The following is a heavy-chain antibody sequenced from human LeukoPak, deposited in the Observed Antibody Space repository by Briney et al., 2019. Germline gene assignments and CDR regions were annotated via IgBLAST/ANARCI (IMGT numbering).Heavy chain of an antibody. Sequence: TGGSLRLSCAASGFTFSSYAIRWVRQAPGKELAWVSSISGSGGSTYYADSVKGRFTISRDNSKTTLYLQMNSLRAEDTAVYYCAKESQQLVPSPFDYWGQGTLVTVSS. V-gene: IGHV3-23*01. CDR3: AKESQQLVPSPFDY. D-gene: IGHD6-13*01. CDR2: ISGSGGST. CDR1: GFTFSSYA. J-gene: IGHJ4*02.